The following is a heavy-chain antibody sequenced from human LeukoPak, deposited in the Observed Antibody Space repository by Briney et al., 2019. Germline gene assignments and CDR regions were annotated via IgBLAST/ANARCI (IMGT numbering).Heavy chain of an antibody. CDR3: ARDSKYYDILTGSRGVVAFDI. V-gene: IGHV4-34*01. CDR2: INHSGST. J-gene: IGHJ3*02. Sequence: SETLSLTCAVYGGSFSGYYWSWIRQPPGKGLEWIGEINHSGSTNYNPSLKSRVTISVDTSKNQFSLKLSSVTAADTAVYYCARDSKYYDILTGSRGVVAFDIWGQGTMVTVSS. D-gene: IGHD3-9*01. CDR1: GGSFSGYY.